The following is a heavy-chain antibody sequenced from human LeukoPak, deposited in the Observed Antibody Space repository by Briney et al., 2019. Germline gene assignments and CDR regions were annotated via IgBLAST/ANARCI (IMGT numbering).Heavy chain of an antibody. J-gene: IGHJ5*02. CDR3: AREGVNNWFDP. Sequence: ASVKVSCKASGGTFSSYAISWVRQAPGQGLEWMGRIIPIFGIANYAQKFQGRVTITADRSTSTAYMELSSLRSEDTAVYYCAREGVNNWFDPWGQGTLVTVPS. CDR2: IIPIFGIA. V-gene: IGHV1-69*04. CDR1: GGTFSSYA.